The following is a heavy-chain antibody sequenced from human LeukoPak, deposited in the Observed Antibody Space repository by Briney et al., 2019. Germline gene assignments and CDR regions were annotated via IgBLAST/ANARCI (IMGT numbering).Heavy chain of an antibody. CDR3: ARVVRGSSGYRYYFDY. CDR1: GYTFTSYD. CDR2: INTNTGNP. V-gene: IGHV7-4-1*02. J-gene: IGHJ4*02. Sequence: ASVKVSCKASGYTFTSYDINWVRQATGQGLEWMGWINTNTGNPTYAQGFTGRFVFSLDTSVSTAYLQISSLKAEDTAVYYCARVVRGSSGYRYYFDYWGQGTLVTVSS. D-gene: IGHD3-22*01.